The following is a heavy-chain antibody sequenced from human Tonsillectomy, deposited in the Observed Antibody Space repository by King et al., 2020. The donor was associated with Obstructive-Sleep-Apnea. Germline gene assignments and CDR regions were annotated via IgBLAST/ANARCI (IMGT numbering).Heavy chain of an antibody. V-gene: IGHV4-31*03. Sequence: QLPESGPGLVKPSPTLSLTCSVSGGSISSGGYYWSWLRQHPGTGLEWIGNIYYSGSTFYNPSLKSRLTISVDTSKNQFSLKLSSVTAADTALYYCAGDKTLRAFDIWGQGTMVTVSS. CDR2: IYYSGST. CDR3: AGDKTLRAFDI. J-gene: IGHJ3*02. CDR1: GGSISSGGYY. D-gene: IGHD2-15*01.